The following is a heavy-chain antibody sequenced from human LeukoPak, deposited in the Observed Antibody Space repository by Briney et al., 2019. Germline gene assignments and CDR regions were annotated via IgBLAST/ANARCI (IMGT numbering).Heavy chain of an antibody. J-gene: IGHJ4*02. CDR3: ARGGFYYEVAY. CDR2: IYHSGST. D-gene: IGHD3-22*01. CDR1: GYSISSDYY. V-gene: IGHV4-38-2*02. Sequence: SETLSLTCTVSGYSISSDYYWGWIRQPPGKGLEWIGSIYHSGSTYYNPSLKSRVTISVDTSKNQFSLKLSSVTAADTAVYYCARGGFYYEVAYWGQGTLVTVSS.